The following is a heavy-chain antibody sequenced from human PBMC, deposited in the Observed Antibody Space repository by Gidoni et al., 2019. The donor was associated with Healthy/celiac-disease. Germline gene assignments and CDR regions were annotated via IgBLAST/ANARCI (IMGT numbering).Heavy chain of an antibody. V-gene: IGHV3-15*01. CDR2: IKSKTDGGTT. Sequence: EVQLVESGGGLVKPGGSLSLSCASPGFTFSNPWMSWGREAPGKGLEWVGRIKSKTDGGTTDYAAPVKGRFTISRDDSKNTLYLQMNSLKTEDTAVYYCTTRHRIAATGTRDFWGQGNLVTVSS. CDR1: GFTFSNPW. J-gene: IGHJ4*02. CDR3: TTRHRIAATGTRDF. D-gene: IGHD6-13*01.